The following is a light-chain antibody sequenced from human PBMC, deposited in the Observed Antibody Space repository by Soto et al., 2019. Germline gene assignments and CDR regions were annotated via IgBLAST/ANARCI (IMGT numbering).Light chain of an antibody. CDR1: QGISSY. CDR2: AAS. J-gene: IGKJ4*01. CDR3: QQVNNYPLT. V-gene: IGKV1-9*01. Sequence: DIQLTQSTSFLSASVGDRVTITCRASQGISSYLAWYQQKPGKAPKLLIYAASTLQSGVTSRFSGSGSGTEFTLTSSSLQPEDFATYYCQQVNNYPLTFGGGTKVEIK.